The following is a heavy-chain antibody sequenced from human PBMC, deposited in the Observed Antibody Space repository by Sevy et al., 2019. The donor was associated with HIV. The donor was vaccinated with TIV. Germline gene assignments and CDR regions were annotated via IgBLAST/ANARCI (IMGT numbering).Heavy chain of an antibody. CDR1: GGSFSGYY. V-gene: IGHV4-34*01. D-gene: IGHD2-2*01. CDR3: ARHCSGTSCSHAFDI. J-gene: IGHJ3*02. CDR2: INHSGST. Sequence: SETLSLTCAVYGGSFSGYYWSWIRQPPGKGLEWIGEINHSGSTNYNPSLKSRVTISVDTSKNHFSLKLSSVTAADTAVYYCARHCSGTSCSHAFDIWGQGTMVTVSS.